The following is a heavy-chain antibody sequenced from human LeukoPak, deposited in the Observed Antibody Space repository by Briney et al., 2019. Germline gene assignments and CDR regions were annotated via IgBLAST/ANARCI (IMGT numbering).Heavy chain of an antibody. V-gene: IGHV3-7*01. Sequence: GSLRLSCVVSGFTFSSYWMSWVRQAPGKGLEWVANIRPDGSDEYYVDSVKGGFTISRDNAKNSLYLQMNSLRAEDTAVYYCAREGTDYWGQGTLVTVSS. J-gene: IGHJ4*02. D-gene: IGHD1/OR15-1a*01. CDR1: GFTFSSYW. CDR3: AREGTDY. CDR2: IRPDGSDE.